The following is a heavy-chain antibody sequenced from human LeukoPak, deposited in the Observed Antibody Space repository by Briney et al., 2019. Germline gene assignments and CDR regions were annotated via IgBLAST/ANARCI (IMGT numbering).Heavy chain of an antibody. CDR2: ISAYNGNT. J-gene: IGHJ4*02. CDR3: ARAPLDDYYDSSGYYFGGFDY. D-gene: IGHD3-22*01. CDR1: GYTFTSYG. Sequence: ASVKVSCKASGYTFTSYGISWVRQAPGQGLEWMGWISAYNGNTNYAQKLQGRVTITADESTSTAYMELSSLRSEDTAVYYCARAPLDDYYDSSGYYFGGFDYWGQGTLVTVSS. V-gene: IGHV1-18*01.